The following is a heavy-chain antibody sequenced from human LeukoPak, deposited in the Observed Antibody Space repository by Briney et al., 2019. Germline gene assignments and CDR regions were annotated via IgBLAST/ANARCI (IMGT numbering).Heavy chain of an antibody. J-gene: IGHJ6*02. CDR3: ARGYCSGGSCYYYYYGMDV. D-gene: IGHD2-15*01. CDR1: GFTFSSYE. CDR2: ISSDGSTI. Sequence: GGSLGLSCAASGFTFSSYEMNWVRQAPGKGLEWVSYISSDGSTIYYADSVKGRFTISRDNAKNSLYLQMNSLRAEDTAIYYCARGYCSGGSCYYYYYGMDVWGQGTTVTVSS. V-gene: IGHV3-48*03.